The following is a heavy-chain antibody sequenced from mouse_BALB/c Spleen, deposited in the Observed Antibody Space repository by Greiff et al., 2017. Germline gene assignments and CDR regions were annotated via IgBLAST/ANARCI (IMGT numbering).Heavy chain of an antibody. CDR1: GYTFSSYW. J-gene: IGHJ2*01. CDR3: ARWRGREYFDY. V-gene: IGHV1-9*01. D-gene: IGHD3-3*01. Sequence: VKLVESGAELMKPGASVKISCKATGYTFSSYWIEWVKQRPGHGLEWIGEILPGSGSTNYNEKFKGKATFTADTSSNTAYMQLSSLTSEDSAVYYFARWRGREYFDYWGQGTTLTVSS. CDR2: ILPGSGST.